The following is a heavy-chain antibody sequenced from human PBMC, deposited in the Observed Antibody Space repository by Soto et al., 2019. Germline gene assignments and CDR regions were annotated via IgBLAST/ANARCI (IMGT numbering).Heavy chain of an antibody. CDR1: GGTFSSYT. J-gene: IGHJ6*03. D-gene: IGHD2-15*01. V-gene: IGHV1-69*02. CDR2: IIPILGIA. CDR3: ARGIRNYYYYMDV. Sequence: ASVKVSCKASGGTFSSYTISWVRQAPGQGLEWMGRIIPILGIANYAQKFQGRVTITADKSTSTAYMELSSLRSEDTAVYYCARGIRNYYYYMDVWGKGTTVTVSS.